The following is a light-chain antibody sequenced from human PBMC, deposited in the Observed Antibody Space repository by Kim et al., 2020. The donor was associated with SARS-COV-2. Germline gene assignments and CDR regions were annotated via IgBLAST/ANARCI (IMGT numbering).Light chain of an antibody. CDR3: QHYIRFPYT. CDR2: LAS. J-gene: IGKJ2*01. CDR1: QTISTW. V-gene: IGKV1-5*03. Sequence: DSVEDRVTITCRASQTISTWLAWYQQKPGKAPKLLLYLASTLESGVPSRFSGSGSGTEFTLTIDSLQPDDFATYYCQHYIRFPYTFGQGTKLEI.